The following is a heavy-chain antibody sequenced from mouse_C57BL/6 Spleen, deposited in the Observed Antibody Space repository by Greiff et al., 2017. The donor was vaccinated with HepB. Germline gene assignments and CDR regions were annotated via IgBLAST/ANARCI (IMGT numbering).Heavy chain of an antibody. CDR1: GYAFTNYL. Sequence: QVQLKESGAELVRPGTSVKVSCKASGYAFTNYLIEWVKQRPGQGLEWIGVINPGSGGTNYNEKFKGKATLTADKSSSTAYMQLSSLTSEDSAVYFCARSGDYGRGAWFAYWGQGTLVTVSA. V-gene: IGHV1-54*01. J-gene: IGHJ3*01. CDR2: INPGSGGT. D-gene: IGHD2-4*01. CDR3: ARSGDYGRGAWFAY.